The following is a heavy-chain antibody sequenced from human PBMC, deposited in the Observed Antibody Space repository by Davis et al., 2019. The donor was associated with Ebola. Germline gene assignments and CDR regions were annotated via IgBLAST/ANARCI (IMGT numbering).Heavy chain of an antibody. CDR3: ARRSSQALD. CDR2: IKQDGSEK. D-gene: IGHD6-6*01. V-gene: IGHV3-7*01. Sequence: PAGSLTLSCAASGFTFSTYAMSWVRQAPGKGLEWVANIKQDGSEKYYVNSVKGRFIISRDNAKNSLYLQMNSLRAEDTAVYYCARRSSQALDWGQGTLVTVSS. J-gene: IGHJ4*02. CDR1: GFTFSTYA.